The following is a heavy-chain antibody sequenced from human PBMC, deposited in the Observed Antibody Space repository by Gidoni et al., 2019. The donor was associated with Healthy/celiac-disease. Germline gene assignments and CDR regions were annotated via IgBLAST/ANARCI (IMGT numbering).Heavy chain of an antibody. CDR2: IYYSGST. CDR3: ARVLRFLERYWYFDL. Sequence: QVQLQESGPGLVKPSETLSLTCTVSGGPINSYYGSWIRQPPGKGLEWIGYIYYSGSTNYNPSLMSRVTISVDTSKNQFSLKLSSVTAADTAVYYCARVLRFLERYWYFDLWGRGTLVTVSS. V-gene: IGHV4-59*01. J-gene: IGHJ2*01. CDR1: GGPINSYY. D-gene: IGHD3-3*01.